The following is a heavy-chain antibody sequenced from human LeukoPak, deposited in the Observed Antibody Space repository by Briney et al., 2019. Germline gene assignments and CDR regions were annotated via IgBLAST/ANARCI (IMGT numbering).Heavy chain of an antibody. CDR1: GGSISSGDYY. Sequence: SETLSLTCTVSGGSISSGDYYWSWIRQPPGKGLEWIGYIYYSGSTYYNPSLKSRVTISVDTSKNQFSLKLSSVTAADTAVYYCASAYYYDSNLFDYWGQGTLVTVSS. CDR2: IYYSGST. J-gene: IGHJ4*02. CDR3: ASAYYYDSNLFDY. D-gene: IGHD3-22*01. V-gene: IGHV4-30-4*01.